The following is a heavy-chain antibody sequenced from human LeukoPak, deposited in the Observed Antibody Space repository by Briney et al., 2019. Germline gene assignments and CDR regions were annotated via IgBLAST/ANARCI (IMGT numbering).Heavy chain of an antibody. Sequence: SETLSLTCAVYGGSFSGYYWSWIRQPPGKGLERIGEINHSGSTNYNPSLKSRVTISVDTSKNQFSLKLSSVTAADTAVYYCARGDPGYCSGGSCYSPPIQHWGQGTLVTVSS. CDR2: INHSGST. CDR3: ARGDPGYCSGGSCYSPPIQH. D-gene: IGHD2-15*01. J-gene: IGHJ1*01. CDR1: GGSFSGYY. V-gene: IGHV4-34*01.